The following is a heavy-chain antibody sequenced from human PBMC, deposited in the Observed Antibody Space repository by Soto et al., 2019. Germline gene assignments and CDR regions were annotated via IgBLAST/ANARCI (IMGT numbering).Heavy chain of an antibody. CDR1: GGSISSGDYY. CDR2: IFHSGSA. V-gene: IGHV4-61*08. J-gene: IGHJ3*01. Sequence: SETLSLTCTVSGGSISSGDYYWSWIRQPPGKGLEWIAEIFHSGSANYNPSLKSRVTISVDTSKNQFSLKLSSVTAADTAVYYCARVWGGAFDFWGQGTMVTVSS. D-gene: IGHD3-10*01. CDR3: ARVWGGAFDF.